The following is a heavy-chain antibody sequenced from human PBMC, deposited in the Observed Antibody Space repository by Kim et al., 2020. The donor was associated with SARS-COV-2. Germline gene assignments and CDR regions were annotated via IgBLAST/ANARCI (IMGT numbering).Heavy chain of an antibody. Sequence: ASVKVSCKASGYTFTSYAMNWVRQAPGQGLEWMGWINTNTGNPTYAQGFTGRFVFSLDTSVSTAYLQISSLKAEDTAVYYCARAVTGTHCSSTSCYAAKANYYYGMDVWGQGTTVTVSS. CDR2: INTNTGNP. V-gene: IGHV7-4-1*02. CDR1: GYTFTSYA. J-gene: IGHJ6*02. D-gene: IGHD2-2*01. CDR3: ARAVTGTHCSSTSCYAAKANYYYGMDV.